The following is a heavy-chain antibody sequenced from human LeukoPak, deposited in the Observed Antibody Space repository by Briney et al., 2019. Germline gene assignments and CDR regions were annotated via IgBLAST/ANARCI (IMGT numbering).Heavy chain of an antibody. J-gene: IGHJ3*02. V-gene: IGHV3-30*02. CDR1: GFTFSGYG. CDR2: IRYDGSYN. D-gene: IGHD1-1*01. CDR3: AKDRQLEPPVDAFDI. Sequence: GGSLRLSCAASGFTFSGYGMHWVRQAPGKGLEWVAYIRYDGSYNYYADSVKGRFTISRDNSKNTLYLQMNSLRAEDTAVYYCAKDRQLEPPVDAFDIWGQGTMVTVSS.